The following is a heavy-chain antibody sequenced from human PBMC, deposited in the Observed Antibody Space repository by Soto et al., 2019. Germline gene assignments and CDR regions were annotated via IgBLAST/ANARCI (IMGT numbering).Heavy chain of an antibody. J-gene: IGHJ6*03. CDR3: ARYNFYYYYMDV. V-gene: IGHV1-18*01. CDR2: ISAYNGNT. CDR1: GYTFTSXG. Sequence: VKVSCXASGYTFTSXGISWVRQAPGQGLEWMGWISAYNGNTNYAQKLQGRVTMTTDTSTSTAYMELRSLRSDDTALYYCARYNFYYYYMDVWGKGTTVTVSS.